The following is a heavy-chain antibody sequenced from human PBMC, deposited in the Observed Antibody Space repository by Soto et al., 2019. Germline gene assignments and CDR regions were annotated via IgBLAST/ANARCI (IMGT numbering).Heavy chain of an antibody. D-gene: IGHD1-1*01. V-gene: IGHV3-30*18. CDR2: ISYDGSNK. Sequence: PGGSLRLSCAASGFTFSSYGMHWVRQAPGKGLEWVAVISYDGSNKYYADSVKGRFTISRDNSKNTLYLQMNSLRAEDTAVYYCAKDCGNDRCRYYYYGMDVWGQGTTVTVS. CDR3: AKDCGNDRCRYYYYGMDV. J-gene: IGHJ6*02. CDR1: GFTFSSYG.